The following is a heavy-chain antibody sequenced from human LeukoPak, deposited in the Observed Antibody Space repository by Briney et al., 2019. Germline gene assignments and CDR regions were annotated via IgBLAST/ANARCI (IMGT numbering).Heavy chain of an antibody. CDR3: STPTVASSFDY. D-gene: IGHD6-19*01. V-gene: IGHV3-48*03. J-gene: IGHJ4*02. CDR2: ISSSGGTR. Sequence: GGSLRLSCAASGFAFSVYEMYWVRQAPGKGLEWISYISSSGGTRYYADSVKGRFTISRDNARNSLSLQMNSLRAEDTAVYYCSTPTVASSFDYWGQGALVTVSS. CDR1: GFAFSVYE.